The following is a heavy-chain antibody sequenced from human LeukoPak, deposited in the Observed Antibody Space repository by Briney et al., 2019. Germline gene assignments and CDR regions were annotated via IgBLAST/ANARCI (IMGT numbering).Heavy chain of an antibody. V-gene: IGHV4-59*01. Sequence: SETLSLTCTVSGGSISSYYWSWIRQPPGKGLEWIGYIYYSGSTNYNPSLKSRVTISVDTSKNQFSLKLSSVTAADTAVYYCARALTAGGTEGVFDYWGQGTLVTVSS. D-gene: IGHD6-13*01. CDR2: IYYSGST. CDR1: GGSISSYY. CDR3: ARALTAGGTEGVFDY. J-gene: IGHJ4*02.